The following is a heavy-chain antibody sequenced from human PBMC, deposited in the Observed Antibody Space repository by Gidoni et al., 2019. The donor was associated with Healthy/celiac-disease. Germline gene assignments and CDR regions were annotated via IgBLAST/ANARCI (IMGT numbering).Heavy chain of an antibody. CDR2: ISSSINYI. Sequence: EVELVETGGGLVKPGGTLRLPCAASGFTFSSSRTDWVRPDPGEGMEWVSSISSSINYIYYADAVKGLFTISRDNAKNSLYLQMNSLRAEDAAVYYCARDQMFLEWLDYYYYGMDVWGQGTTVTVSS. V-gene: IGHV3-21*02. CDR3: ARDQMFLEWLDYYYYGMDV. D-gene: IGHD3-3*01. J-gene: IGHJ6*02. CDR1: GFTFSSSR.